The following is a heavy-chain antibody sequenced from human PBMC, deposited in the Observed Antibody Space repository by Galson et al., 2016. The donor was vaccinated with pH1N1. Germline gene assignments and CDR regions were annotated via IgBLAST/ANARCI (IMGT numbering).Heavy chain of an antibody. D-gene: IGHD3-16*01. CDR3: RGLNDN. CDR1: GFTFSNAW. CDR2: IKSKTDGGTT. Sequence: SLRLSCAASGFTFSNAWMSWVRQAPGKGLEWVGRIKSKTDGGTTDYAAPVKGRFTLSRDDSKNTLYIQMNSLKIEDTAVYYCRGLNDNWGQGTLVTVSS. V-gene: IGHV3-15*01. J-gene: IGHJ4*02.